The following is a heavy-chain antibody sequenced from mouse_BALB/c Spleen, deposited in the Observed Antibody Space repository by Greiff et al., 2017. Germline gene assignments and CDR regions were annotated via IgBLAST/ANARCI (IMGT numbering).Heavy chain of an antibody. CDR3: ALWWSWPEGAMDY. CDR2: IDPYNGGT. Sequence: EVQVVESGPELVKPGASVKVSCKASGYSFTDYNMYWVKQSHGKSLEWIGYIDPYNGGTSYNQKFKGKATLTVDKSSSTAFMHLNSLTSEDSAVYYCALWWSWPEGAMDYWGQGTSVTVSS. J-gene: IGHJ4*01. CDR1: GYSFTDYN. V-gene: IGHV1S135*01. D-gene: IGHD1-1*02.